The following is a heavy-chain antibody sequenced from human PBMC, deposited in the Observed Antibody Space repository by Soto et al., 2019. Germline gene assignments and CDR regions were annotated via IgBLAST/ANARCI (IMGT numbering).Heavy chain of an antibody. CDR1: DFAFSFYW. V-gene: IGHV3-74*01. CDR3: ARIAATGVDY. Sequence: GGSLRLSCAVSDFAFSFYWMHWVRQAPGKGLEWVARLKSETDGSTTNYADSVKGRFTISRDNAKSTLFLQMNSLGADDTAMYYCARIAATGVDYWGRGTQVTVSS. J-gene: IGHJ4*02. CDR2: LKSETDGSTT. D-gene: IGHD6-13*01.